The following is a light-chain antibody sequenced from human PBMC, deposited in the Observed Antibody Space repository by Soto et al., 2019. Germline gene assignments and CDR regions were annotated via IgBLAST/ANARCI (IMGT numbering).Light chain of an antibody. V-gene: IGKV1-5*03. CDR2: KAS. CDR3: QHYNSYSEA. Sequence: FHMTQSPSTLSGSVGYRVTITCRASQTISSWLAWYQQKKGKAPKLLIYKASTLKSGVPSRFSGSGYGTEFNLTISSLQPDDFATYYCQHYNSYSEAFGQGTKVDIK. J-gene: IGKJ1*01. CDR1: QTISSW.